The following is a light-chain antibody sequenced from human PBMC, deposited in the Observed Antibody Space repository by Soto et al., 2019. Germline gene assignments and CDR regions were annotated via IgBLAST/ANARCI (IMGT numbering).Light chain of an antibody. CDR2: DAS. Sequence: DIRMTQSPSSLSASVGDRVTITCQASQYISNYLNWYQQKPGKAPRLLIYDASNLETGVPSRFSGSGSGTDVTFTISSLQPEDVATYYCQQYDNLPLTFGPGTKVDIE. CDR3: QQYDNLPLT. V-gene: IGKV1-33*01. J-gene: IGKJ3*01. CDR1: QYISNY.